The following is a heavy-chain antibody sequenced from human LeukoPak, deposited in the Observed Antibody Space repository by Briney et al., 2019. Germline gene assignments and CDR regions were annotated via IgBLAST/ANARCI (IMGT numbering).Heavy chain of an antibody. CDR1: GFTFRSYA. CDR3: AKSYEMTTSKPDY. Sequence: QTGGSLRLSCAASGFTFRSYAMSWVRQAPGKGLEWVPSISASDGSTYYADSVKGRFTISRDNSKNTLYLQMNSLRAEDTAVYYCAKSYEMTTSKPDYWGQGTLVTVSS. D-gene: IGHD5-24*01. V-gene: IGHV3-23*01. J-gene: IGHJ4*02. CDR2: ISASDGST.